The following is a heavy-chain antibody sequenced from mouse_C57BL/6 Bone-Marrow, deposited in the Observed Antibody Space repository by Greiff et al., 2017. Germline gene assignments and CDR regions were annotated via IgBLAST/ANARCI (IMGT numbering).Heavy chain of an antibody. V-gene: IGHV5-6*01. J-gene: IGHJ2*01. Sequence: LVESGGDLVKPGGSLKLSCAASGFTFSSYGMSWVRQTPDKRLEWVATISSGGSYTYYPDSVKGRFTISRDNAKNTLYLQMSSLKSEDTAMYYCARRGYYGHFDYWGQGTTLTVSS. CDR1: GFTFSSYG. D-gene: IGHD1-1*01. CDR3: ARRGYYGHFDY. CDR2: ISSGGSYT.